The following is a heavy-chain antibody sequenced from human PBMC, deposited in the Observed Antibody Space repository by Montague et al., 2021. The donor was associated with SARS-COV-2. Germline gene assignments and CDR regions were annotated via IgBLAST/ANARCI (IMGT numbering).Heavy chain of an antibody. CDR2: ITSSSSHL. CDR1: GFTFSDYY. J-gene: IGHJ3*02. Sequence: SLRLSCAASGFTFSDYYMNWIRQAPGKGLEWVSHITSSSSHLYYADSVKGRFTISRDNAKNSLYLQMNSLRAEDTAVYYCAREHNYDSGRRDSFDIWGQGTVVTVSS. CDR3: AREHNYDSGRRDSFDI. V-gene: IGHV3-11*01. D-gene: IGHD3-10*01.